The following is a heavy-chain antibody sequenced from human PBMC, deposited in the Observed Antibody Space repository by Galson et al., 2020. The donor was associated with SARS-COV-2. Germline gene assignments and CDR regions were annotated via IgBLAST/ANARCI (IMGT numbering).Heavy chain of an antibody. V-gene: IGHV4-39*01. CDR1: GGTISSSSYY. Sequence: PETLCLTCTVSGGTISSSSYYWGRHRQPPGKGLAWIGSVYYSGSTYYNPSLKSRVTISVDRSKKQYSLKLSPGTAADTAVYYCARAYYYDSCCYYYNWFDPWGQGTLVTVSS. J-gene: IGHJ5*02. D-gene: IGHD3-22*01. CDR3: ARAYYYDSCCYYYNWFDP. CDR2: VYYSGST.